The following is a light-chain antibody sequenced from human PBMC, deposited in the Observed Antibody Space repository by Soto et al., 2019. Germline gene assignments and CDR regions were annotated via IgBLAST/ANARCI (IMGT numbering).Light chain of an antibody. Sequence: QSVLTQSPSASASPGQRITISCSGSSSHIGSNYLYWYQQFPGMAPKLLIYRNGQRPSGVPDRFSALKYGTTASLAIAGLRSEDEGDYYCAAWDASLSGPVFGGGTKLTVL. CDR2: RNG. V-gene: IGLV1-47*01. J-gene: IGLJ3*02. CDR1: SSHIGSNY. CDR3: AAWDASLSGPV.